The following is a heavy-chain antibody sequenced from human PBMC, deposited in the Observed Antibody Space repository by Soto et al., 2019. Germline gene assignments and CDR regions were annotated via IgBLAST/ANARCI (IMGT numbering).Heavy chain of an antibody. CDR1: GGSISSSNW. J-gene: IGHJ6*02. CDR2: IYHSGST. V-gene: IGHV4-4*02. Sequence: KPSETLSLTCAVSGGSISSSNWWSWVRQPPGKGLEWIGEIYHSGSTNYNPSLKSRVTISVDKSKNQFSLKLSSVTAADTAVYYCARELGIAAAGRGMDVWGQGTTVTVSS. CDR3: ARELGIAAAGRGMDV. D-gene: IGHD6-13*01.